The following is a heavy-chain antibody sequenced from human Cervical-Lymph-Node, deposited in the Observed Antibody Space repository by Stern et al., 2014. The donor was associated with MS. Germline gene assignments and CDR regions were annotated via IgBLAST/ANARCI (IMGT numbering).Heavy chain of an antibody. CDR3: ARDEGGDSGYDYFDY. CDR2: IYYSGST. Sequence: QLQLXXSGPGLVKPSETLSLTCTVSGGSISSYYWSWIRQPPGKGLEWIGYIYYSGSTNYNPSLKSRVTISVDTSKNQFSLKLSSVTAADTAVYYCARDEGGDSGYDYFDYWGQGTLVTVSS. J-gene: IGHJ4*02. V-gene: IGHV4-59*01. D-gene: IGHD5-12*01. CDR1: GGSISSYY.